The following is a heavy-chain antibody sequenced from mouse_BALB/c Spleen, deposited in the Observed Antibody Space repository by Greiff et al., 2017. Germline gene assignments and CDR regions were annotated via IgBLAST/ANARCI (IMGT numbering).Heavy chain of an antibody. CDR1: GFDFSRYW. CDR2: INPDSSTI. Sequence: EVKLLESGGGLVQPGGSLKLSCAASGFDFSRYWMSWVRQAPGKGLEWIGEINPDSSTINYTPSLKDKFIISRDNAKNTLYLQMSKVRSEDTALYYCASEYDYDAWFAYWGQGTLVTVSA. D-gene: IGHD2-4*01. CDR3: ASEYDYDAWFAY. V-gene: IGHV4-1*02. J-gene: IGHJ3*01.